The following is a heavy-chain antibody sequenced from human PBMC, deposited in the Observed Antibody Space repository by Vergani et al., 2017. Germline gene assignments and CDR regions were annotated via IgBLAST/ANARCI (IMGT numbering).Heavy chain of an antibody. CDR2: IGKDGINT. CDR1: GFTFSNFG. CDR3: AKYLRDSTDGLPDS. J-gene: IGHJ4*02. D-gene: IGHD2-21*02. Sequence: QVQLVEFAAGAVQPGASLRPSRAAPGFTFSNFGMHWIRQAPGKGMEWLAYIGKDGINTRYRDAVKGRFTVSRDNPKDILYLQIDSLRSEDTALYYCAKYLRDSTDGLPDSWGPGTLVIVSS. V-gene: IGHV3-30*02.